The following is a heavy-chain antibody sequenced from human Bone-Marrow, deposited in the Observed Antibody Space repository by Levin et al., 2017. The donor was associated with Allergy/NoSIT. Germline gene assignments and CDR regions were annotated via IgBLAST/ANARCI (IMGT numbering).Heavy chain of an antibody. V-gene: IGHV3-7*03. D-gene: IGHD2-2*01. Sequence: GGSLRLSCATSGFTFTTYWMSWLRLTPGKGLEWVANIKQDGSEKKYVDSVKGRFTISRDNVRNSVHLQMNSLRAEDTAVYYCAIDGCDTTSCPYRFASWGQGTLVSVSS. CDR2: IKQDGSEK. CDR1: GFTFTTYW. J-gene: IGHJ4*02. CDR3: AIDGCDTTSCPYRFAS.